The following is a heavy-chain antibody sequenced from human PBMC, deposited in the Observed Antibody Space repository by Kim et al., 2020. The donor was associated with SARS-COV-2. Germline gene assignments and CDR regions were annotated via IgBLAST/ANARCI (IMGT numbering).Heavy chain of an antibody. CDR2: TYYRSKWYN. Sequence: SQTLSLTCAISGDSVSSNSAAWNWIRQSPSRGLEWLGRTYYRSKWYNDYAVSVKSRITINPDTSKNQFSLQLNSVTPEDTAVYYCARDVSFIAVPGDAFDIWGQGTMVTVSS. D-gene: IGHD6-19*01. CDR1: GDSVSSNSAA. V-gene: IGHV6-1*01. J-gene: IGHJ3*02. CDR3: ARDVSFIAVPGDAFDI.